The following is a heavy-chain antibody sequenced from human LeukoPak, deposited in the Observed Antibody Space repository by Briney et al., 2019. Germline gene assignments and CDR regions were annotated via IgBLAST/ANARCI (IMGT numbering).Heavy chain of an antibody. Sequence: GGSLRLSCAASGFTFSSYAMHWVRQAPGKGLEWVAVISYDGSNKYYADSVKGRFTISRDNSKNTLYLQMNSLRAEDTAVYYCARDRIPLGSSWYYFDYWGQGTLVTVSS. CDR1: GFTFSSYA. V-gene: IGHV3-30-3*01. D-gene: IGHD6-13*01. CDR2: ISYDGSNK. CDR3: ARDRIPLGSSWYYFDY. J-gene: IGHJ4*02.